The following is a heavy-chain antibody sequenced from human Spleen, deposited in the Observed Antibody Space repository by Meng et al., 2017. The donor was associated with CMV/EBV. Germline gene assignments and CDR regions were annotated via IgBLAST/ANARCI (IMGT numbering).Heavy chain of an antibody. J-gene: IGHJ4*02. CDR1: GGSISSYY. Sequence: QVQVQESGPGLVKPSEPLSLPCTVSGGSISSYYWSWIRQPAGKGLEWIGRIYTSGSTNYNPSLKSRVTMSVDTSKNQFSLKLSSVTAADTAVYYCARGGLRYSSSWPFDYWGQGTLVTVSS. V-gene: IGHV4-4*07. D-gene: IGHD6-13*01. CDR3: ARGGLRYSSSWPFDY. CDR2: IYTSGST.